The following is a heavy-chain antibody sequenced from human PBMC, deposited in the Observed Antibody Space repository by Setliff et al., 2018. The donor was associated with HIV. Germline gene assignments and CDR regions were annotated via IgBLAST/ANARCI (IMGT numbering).Heavy chain of an antibody. Sequence: SETLSLTCVVSDDSFSNYDWTWIRQSPGKALDWIGYISSSGTTNYNPSLRSRVTISMETSNTRFSLWLRSATAADTATYFCARLGRAIDDGGSSLRLDFWGQGMLVTVSS. D-gene: IGHD2-21*01. CDR3: ARLGRAIDDGGSSLRLDF. CDR2: ISSSGTT. CDR1: DDSFSNYD. J-gene: IGHJ4*02. V-gene: IGHV4-4*09.